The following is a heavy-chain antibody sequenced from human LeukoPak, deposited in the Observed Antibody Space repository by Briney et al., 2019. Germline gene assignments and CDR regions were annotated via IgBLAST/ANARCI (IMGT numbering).Heavy chain of an antibody. CDR1: GVTVSSNY. J-gene: IGHJ5*02. D-gene: IGHD2-15*01. Sequence: GGSLRLSCAASGVTVSSNYMSWVRQAPGKGLEWVSVIYSGGTTYYADSVKGRFTISRDNSKNTLYLQMNSLRAEDTAVYYCAREYCSGGSCYPNWFDPWGQGTLVTVSS. V-gene: IGHV3-53*01. CDR3: AREYCSGGSCYPNWFDP. CDR2: IYSGGTT.